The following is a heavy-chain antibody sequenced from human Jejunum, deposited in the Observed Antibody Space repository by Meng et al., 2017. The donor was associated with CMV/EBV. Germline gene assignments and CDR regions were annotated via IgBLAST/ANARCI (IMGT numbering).Heavy chain of an antibody. Sequence: CVASGFSVGSDYVGWVRQAPGRGLEWVSIIYMGGSTYYADSVKGRFTISRDISKSTVFLQMNSLGAEDTAVYYCTRSGRGGYFDYWGRGTLVTVSS. V-gene: IGHV3-53*01. D-gene: IGHD1-26*01. CDR1: GFSVGSDY. CDR2: IYMGGST. CDR3: TRSGRGGYFDY. J-gene: IGHJ4*01.